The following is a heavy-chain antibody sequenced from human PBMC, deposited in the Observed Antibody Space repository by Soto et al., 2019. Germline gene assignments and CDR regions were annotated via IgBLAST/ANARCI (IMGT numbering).Heavy chain of an antibody. V-gene: IGHV4-31*03. CDR3: ARDPREAQSGFYYYYGMDG. D-gene: IGHD3-10*01. CDR2: IYYSGST. Sequence: SETLSLTCTVSGGSISSGGYYWSWIRQHPGKGLEWIGYIYYSGSTYYNPSLKSRVTISVDTSKNQFSLKLSSVTAADTAVYYCARDPREAQSGFYYYYGMDGWGQGTTVTVSS. J-gene: IGHJ6*02. CDR1: GGSISSGGYY.